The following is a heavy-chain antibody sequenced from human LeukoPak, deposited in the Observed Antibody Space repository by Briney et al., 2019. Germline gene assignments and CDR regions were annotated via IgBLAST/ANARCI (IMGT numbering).Heavy chain of an antibody. D-gene: IGHD2-2*01. V-gene: IGHV3-21*01. CDR3: ARDPGVPAAPLDY. Sequence: PGGSLRLSCAASGFTFSPYSMNWVRQAPGKGLEWVAYISSSSRFIYYADSAKGRFIISRDNANNSLHLQMNSLRVEDTAVYFCARDPGVPAAPLDYWGQGTLVAVSS. CDR2: ISSSSRFI. CDR1: GFTFSPYS. J-gene: IGHJ4*02.